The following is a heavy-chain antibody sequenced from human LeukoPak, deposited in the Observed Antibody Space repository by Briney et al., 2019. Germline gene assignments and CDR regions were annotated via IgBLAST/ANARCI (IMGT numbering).Heavy chain of an antibody. V-gene: IGHV3-21*04. Sequence: GGSLRLSCAASGITFSSYSMNWVRQAPGEGLEWVSSISISSSYIYYADSVKGRFTISRDNAKNSLYLQMNSLRAEDTAVYYCARSDTAMVTFDYWGQGTLVTVSS. D-gene: IGHD5-18*01. CDR1: GITFSSYS. CDR3: ARSDTAMVTFDY. J-gene: IGHJ4*02. CDR2: ISISSSYI.